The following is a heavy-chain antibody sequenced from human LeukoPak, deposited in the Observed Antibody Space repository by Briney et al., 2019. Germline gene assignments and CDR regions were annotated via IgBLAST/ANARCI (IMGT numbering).Heavy chain of an antibody. Sequence: EGSLRLSCAASGFILSNYDMHWVRQRPGKGLEWVSTIGTAGDTYYADSVKGRFTISRESAMNSLHLQMNSLRGGDTADYYCAREYVLAVAGTNYYHGMDVWGQGTAVTVSS. D-gene: IGHD6-19*01. CDR2: IGTAGDT. V-gene: IGHV3-13*01. CDR1: GFILSNYD. CDR3: AREYVLAVAGTNYYHGMDV. J-gene: IGHJ6*02.